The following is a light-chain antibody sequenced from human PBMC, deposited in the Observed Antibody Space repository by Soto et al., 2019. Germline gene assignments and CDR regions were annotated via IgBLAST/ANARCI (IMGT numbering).Light chain of an antibody. V-gene: IGLV2-11*01. CDR1: SSDVGAYTY. J-gene: IGLJ2*01. CDR3: CSYSDSSLAV. CDR2: DVI. Sequence: QSALTQPRSVSGSPGQSVTISCTGTSSDVGAYTYVSWYQQHPGKAPKLMIYDVIKRPSGVPDRFSGSKSGNTASLTISRLQTEDDADYYCCSYSDSSLAVFGGGTKLTVL.